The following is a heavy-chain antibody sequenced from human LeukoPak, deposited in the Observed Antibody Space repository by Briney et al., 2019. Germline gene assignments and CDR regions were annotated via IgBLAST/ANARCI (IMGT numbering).Heavy chain of an antibody. Sequence: SETLSLTCSVSGVSVTSGSYYWSWVRQNPGKGLEWIGYIYSSGTTYYIPSLRSRVTISVDRSKNQFSLKLSSVTAADTAVYYCARADPSSPPDYWGQGTLVIVSS. V-gene: IGHV4-31*03. CDR3: ARADPSSPPDY. J-gene: IGHJ4*02. CDR2: IYSSGTT. CDR1: GVSVTSGSYY.